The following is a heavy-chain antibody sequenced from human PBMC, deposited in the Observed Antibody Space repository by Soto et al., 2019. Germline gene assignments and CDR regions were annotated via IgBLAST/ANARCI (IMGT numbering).Heavy chain of an antibody. D-gene: IGHD6-6*01. V-gene: IGHV3-49*03. J-gene: IGHJ5*02. CDR2: IRSKAYGGTT. CDR3: AAWRGSSGP. CDR1: GFTFGDCA. Sequence: GESLKISCTASGFTFGDCAMSWFRQAPGKGLEWVGFIRSKAYGGTTEYAASVKGRFTISRDDSKSIAYLQMNSLKTEDTAVYYCAAWRGSSGPWGQGTLVTVSS.